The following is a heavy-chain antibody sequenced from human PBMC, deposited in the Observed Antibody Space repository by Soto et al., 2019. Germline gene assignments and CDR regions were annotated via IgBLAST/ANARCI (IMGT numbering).Heavy chain of an antibody. CDR1: GFTFSDYY. V-gene: IGHV3-11*01. J-gene: IGHJ4*02. CDR2: ISGSGTTI. CDR3: ASDPYYYASDY. D-gene: IGHD3-10*01. Sequence: LRLSCAASGFTFSDYYMTWIRQAPGKGLEWISYISGSGTTIYYADSVRGRFTVSRDNAKNSLYLQMNSLRAEDTAVYYCASDPYYYASDYWGQGIMVTVYS.